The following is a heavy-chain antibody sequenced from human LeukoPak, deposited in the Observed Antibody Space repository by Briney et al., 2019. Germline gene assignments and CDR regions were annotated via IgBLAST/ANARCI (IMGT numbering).Heavy chain of an antibody. J-gene: IGHJ5*02. CDR3: ARDLTGIGVYVA. CDR1: GFTFSDNH. D-gene: IGHD5/OR15-5a*01. CDR2: ISSSSTTI. V-gene: IGHV3-11*01. Sequence: GGSLRLSCESSGFTFSDNHMSWIRQAPGKGLEWLSSISSSSTTIFYADSVKGRFTISRDNAKNSLFLQMNSLRADDTAVYYCARDLTGIGVYVAWGQGTLVTVSS.